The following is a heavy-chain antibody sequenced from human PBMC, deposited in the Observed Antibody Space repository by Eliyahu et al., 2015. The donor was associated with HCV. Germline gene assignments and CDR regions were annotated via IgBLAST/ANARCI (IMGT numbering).Heavy chain of an antibody. V-gene: IGHV3-33*01. D-gene: IGHD3-10*01. CDR2: IWYDGSNK. J-gene: IGHJ3*02. Sequence: QEQLVESGGGVVQPGRSLRLSCAASXFTSSSYGMHWVRQAPGRGLEWVXVIWYDGSNKYYADSVKGRFTISRDNAKNTLYLQMKSLRAEDTAVYYCARDSPYWWELNGKAFDIWGQGTMVIVSS. CDR3: ARDSPYWWELNGKAFDI. CDR1: XFTSSSYG.